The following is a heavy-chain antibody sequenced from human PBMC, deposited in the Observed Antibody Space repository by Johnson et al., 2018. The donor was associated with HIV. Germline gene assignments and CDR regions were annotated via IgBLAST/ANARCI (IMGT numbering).Heavy chain of an antibody. CDR1: GFTFSSYD. CDR2: IGTAGDT. D-gene: IGHD1/OR15-1a*01. J-gene: IGHJ3*02. CDR3: AKDLGNWDSPRSAFDM. V-gene: IGHV3-13*01. Sequence: VQLVEFGGGVVQPGGSLRLSCAASGFTFSSYDMHWVRQATGKGLEWVSAIGTAGDTYYPGSVKGRFTISRDNSKNTLYLQMNSLRAEDTAVYYCAKDLGNWDSPRSAFDMWGQGTMVTVSS.